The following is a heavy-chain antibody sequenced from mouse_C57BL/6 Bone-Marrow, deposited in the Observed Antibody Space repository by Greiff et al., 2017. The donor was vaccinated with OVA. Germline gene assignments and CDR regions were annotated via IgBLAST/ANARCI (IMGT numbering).Heavy chain of an antibody. CDR2: IYPRSGNT. CDR1: GYTFTSYG. D-gene: IGHD1-1*02. J-gene: IGHJ2*01. Sequence: VQLQQSGAELARPGASVKLSCKASGYTFTSYGISWVKQRPGQGLEWIGEIYPRSGNTYYNEKFKGKATLTADKSSSTAYMELRSLTSEDSAVYFCARGRYYGLDYWGQGTTLTVSS. CDR3: ARGRYYGLDY. V-gene: IGHV1-81*01.